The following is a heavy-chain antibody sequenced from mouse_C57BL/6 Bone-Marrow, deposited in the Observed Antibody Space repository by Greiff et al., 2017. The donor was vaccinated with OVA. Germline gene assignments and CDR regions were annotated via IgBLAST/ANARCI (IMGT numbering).Heavy chain of an antibody. V-gene: IGHV1-76*01. D-gene: IGHD2-1*01. CDR2: LYPGSGNT. J-gene: IGHJ2*01. CDR1: GYTFTDYY. Sequence: QVQLKQSGAELVRPGASVKLSCKASGYTFTDYYINWVQQRPGQGLEWIARLYPGSGNTYYNEKFKGKATLTAEKTSSTAYMQLSSLTSEDSAVYFCARGWYHFDYWGQGTTLTVSS. CDR3: ARGWYHFDY.